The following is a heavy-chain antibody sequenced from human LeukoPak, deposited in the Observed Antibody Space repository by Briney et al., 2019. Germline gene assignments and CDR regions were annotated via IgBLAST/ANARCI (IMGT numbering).Heavy chain of an antibody. Sequence: GGSLRLSCAAYGFTFTTYWMHWVRQAPGEGLECVSIISDDSSFTYYLDSVKCRSTIFRDNSKNTLYLHMNSLKAEDTAVYYCAKGRCSGPGCDSSDYWGQGALVTVSS. D-gene: IGHD5-12*01. V-gene: IGHV3-23*01. CDR3: AKGRCSGPGCDSSDY. CDR2: ISDDSSFT. J-gene: IGHJ4*02. CDR1: GFTFTTYW.